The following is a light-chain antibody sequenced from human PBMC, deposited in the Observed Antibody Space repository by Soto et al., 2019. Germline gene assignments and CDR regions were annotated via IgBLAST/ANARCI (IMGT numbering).Light chain of an antibody. CDR3: QKYNSAALT. CDR1: QGIRNY. CDR2: AAS. Sequence: DIQMTQSPSSLSASVGDRVTITCRASQGIRNYLAWYHQKPGKVPKLLIYAASTLQSGVPSRFSGSGSGTDFTLTISSLQPEDVATYYCQKYNSAALTFGGGTKVEIK. J-gene: IGKJ4*01. V-gene: IGKV1-27*01.